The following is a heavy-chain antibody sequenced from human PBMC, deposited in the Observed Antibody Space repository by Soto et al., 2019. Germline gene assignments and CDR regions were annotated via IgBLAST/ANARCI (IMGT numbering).Heavy chain of an antibody. CDR3: VRGGSNYAS. V-gene: IGHV3-7*01. D-gene: IGHD4-4*01. CDR1: GFTFSDSW. Sequence: VPLVESGGGLVQPGGSLRLTCTASGFTFSDSWMTWVRQAPGKGLEWVARIKPDESEKKYADSVKGRFSISRDNAKNSMYLQMDSLRGEDTAVYYCVRGGSNYASWGQGTLVTVSS. CDR2: IKPDESEK. J-gene: IGHJ5*02.